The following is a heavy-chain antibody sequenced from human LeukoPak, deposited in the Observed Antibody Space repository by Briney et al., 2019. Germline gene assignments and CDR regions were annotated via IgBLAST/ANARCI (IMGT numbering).Heavy chain of an antibody. J-gene: IGHJ4*02. V-gene: IGHV4-38-2*02. D-gene: IGHD6-19*01. CDR1: GYSIGRSYY. Sequence: PSETLSLTCTVSGYSIGRSYYWGWIRQPPGKGLEWIGSIYYSGSTYYNPSLKSRVTISVDTSKNQFSLKLSSVTAADTAVYYCARLTAVADLDYWGQGTLVTVSS. CDR3: ARLTAVADLDY. CDR2: IYYSGST.